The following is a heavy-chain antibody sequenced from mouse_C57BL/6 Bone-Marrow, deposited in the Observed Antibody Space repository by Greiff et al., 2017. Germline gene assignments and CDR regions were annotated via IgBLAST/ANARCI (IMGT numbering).Heavy chain of an antibody. V-gene: IGHV14-3*01. Sequence: EVQLQQSDAELVKPGASVKISCKVSGYTFTDHTIHWMKQRPEQGLEWIGRIDPANGNTKYAPKFQGKATITADTSSNTAYLQLSSLTSEDTAIYYCARPFIATVVATDWFAYWGQGTLVTVSA. CDR2: IDPANGNT. J-gene: IGHJ3*01. CDR1: GYTFTDHT. CDR3: ARPFIATVVATDWFAY. D-gene: IGHD1-1*01.